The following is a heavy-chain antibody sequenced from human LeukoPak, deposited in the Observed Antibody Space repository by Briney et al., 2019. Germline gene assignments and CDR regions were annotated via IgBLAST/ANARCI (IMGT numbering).Heavy chain of an antibody. CDR3: ARGKTSQNIVTRKTYNWFDP. Sequence: GGSLRLSCAASGFTFSSYWMHWVRQAPGKGLVWVSRINGDGSRTNYADSVKGRFTISRDNAKNSLYLQMKSLRAEDTAVYYCARGKTSQNIVTRKTYNWFDPWGQGTLVTVSS. D-gene: IGHD2/OR15-2a*01. CDR1: GFTFSSYW. J-gene: IGHJ5*02. CDR2: INGDGSRT. V-gene: IGHV3-74*01.